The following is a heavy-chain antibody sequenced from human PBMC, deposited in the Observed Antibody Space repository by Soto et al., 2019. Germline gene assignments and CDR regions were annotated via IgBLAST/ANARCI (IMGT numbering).Heavy chain of an antibody. CDR2: IYYSGST. CDR3: ARLGGQNYDFWGGLLDV. Sequence: SETLSITCTVSGGTISSYYGSWIRQPPGKGLEWIGYIYYSGSTNYNPSLKSRVTISVDTSKNQFSLKLSSVTAADTAVYYCARLGGQNYDFWGGLLDVWVKGTTVTVSS. D-gene: IGHD3-3*01. V-gene: IGHV4-59*08. J-gene: IGHJ6*04. CDR1: GGTISSYY.